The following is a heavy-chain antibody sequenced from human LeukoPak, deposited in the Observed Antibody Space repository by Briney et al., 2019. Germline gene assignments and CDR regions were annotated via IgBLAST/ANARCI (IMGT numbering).Heavy chain of an antibody. CDR2: SNPNTWST. J-gene: IGHJ5*02. D-gene: IGHD6-13*01. V-gene: IGHV1-2*02. CDR3: AREAAAGDWFDA. Sequence: APVKVSCKASVYSFTDHYIHWVRQAPGQGLEWTGWSNPNTWSTEYPQSFQGRVTMTRDTSISTVYMELRRLKFDDMAVYYCAREAAAGDWFDAWGQGSLVTVSS. CDR1: VYSFTDHY.